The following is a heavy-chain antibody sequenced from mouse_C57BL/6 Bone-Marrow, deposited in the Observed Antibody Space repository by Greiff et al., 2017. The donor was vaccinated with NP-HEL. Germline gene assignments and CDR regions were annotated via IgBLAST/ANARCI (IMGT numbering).Heavy chain of an antibody. J-gene: IGHJ1*03. Sequence: VKPGASVKISCKASGYTFTDYYMNWVKQSHGKSLEWIGDINPNNGGTSYNQKFKGKATLTVDKSSSTAYMELRSLTSEDSAVYYCARWFYWYFDVWGTGTTVTVSS. V-gene: IGHV1-26*01. CDR1: GYTFTDYY. D-gene: IGHD2-2*01. CDR3: ARWFYWYFDV. CDR2: INPNNGGT.